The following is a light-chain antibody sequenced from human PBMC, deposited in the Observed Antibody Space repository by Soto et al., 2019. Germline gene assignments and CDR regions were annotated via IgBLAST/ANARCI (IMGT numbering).Light chain of an antibody. CDR1: SSNIGVNT. J-gene: IGLJ2*01. CDR2: NND. Sequence: QAVLTQPPSSSGTPGQRVTISCSGSSSNIGVNTVNWYQQFPGTAPKLHLRNNDQRPSGVPDRFSGSKSGTSASLAISALQSEDEADYYCAAWDDRLSGVVIGGGTKVTVL. V-gene: IGLV1-44*01. CDR3: AAWDDRLSGVV.